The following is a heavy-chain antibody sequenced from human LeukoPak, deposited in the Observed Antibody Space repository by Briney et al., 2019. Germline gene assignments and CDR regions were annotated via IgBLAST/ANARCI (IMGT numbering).Heavy chain of an antibody. CDR2: IYPSGST. CDR3: AREGDILTGYYKGRRTGYYYYYMDV. D-gene: IGHD3-9*01. Sequence: SETLSLTCTVSGYSISSGFYWGWIRQPPGKGLEWIASIYPSGSTYYNPSLKSRLTISLDTSKNQFSLKLSSVTAADTAVYYCAREGDILTGYYKGRRTGYYYYYMDVWGKGTTVTISS. CDR1: GYSISSGFY. V-gene: IGHV4-38-2*02. J-gene: IGHJ6*03.